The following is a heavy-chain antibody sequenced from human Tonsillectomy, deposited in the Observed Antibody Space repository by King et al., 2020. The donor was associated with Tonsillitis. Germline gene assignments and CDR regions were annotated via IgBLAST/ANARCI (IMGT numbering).Heavy chain of an antibody. J-gene: IGHJ4*02. Sequence: VQLVESGGGLVQPGGSLRLSCAASGFTFRSYDMHWVRQATGKGLEWVSAIGTAGDTYYPGSVKGRFTNSRENAKNSLNLQMNSLRAEDTAVYYCARVSYGSGSYDYWGQGTLVTVSS. CDR3: ARVSYGSGSYDY. D-gene: IGHD3-10*01. CDR2: IGTAGDT. CDR1: GFTFRSYD. V-gene: IGHV3-13*01.